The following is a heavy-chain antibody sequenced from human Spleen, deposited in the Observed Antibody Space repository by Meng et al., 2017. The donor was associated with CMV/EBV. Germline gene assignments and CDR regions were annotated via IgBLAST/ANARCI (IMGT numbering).Heavy chain of an antibody. D-gene: IGHD2-2*02. Sequence: GESLKISCAASGFTFSSYWMHWVRQAPGKGLVWVSRINSDGSSTSYADSVKGRFTISRDNAKNTLYLQMNSLRAEDTAVYYCARAGYCSSTSCYTESGYGMDVWGQGTTVTVSS. V-gene: IGHV3-74*01. CDR2: INSDGSST. CDR3: ARAGYCSSTSCYTESGYGMDV. CDR1: GFTFSSYW. J-gene: IGHJ6*02.